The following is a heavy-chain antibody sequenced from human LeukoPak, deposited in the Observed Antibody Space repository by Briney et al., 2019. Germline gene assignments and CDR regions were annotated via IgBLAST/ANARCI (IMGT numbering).Heavy chain of an antibody. Sequence: PSETLSLTCAVYGGSFSGYYWSWIRQPPGKGLEWIGEINHSGSTNCNPSLKSRVTISVDTSKNQFSLKLSSVTAADTAVYYCARGGVYSSSFYNWFDPWGQGTLVTVSS. CDR1: GGSFSGYY. D-gene: IGHD6-13*01. CDR3: ARGGVYSSSFYNWFDP. J-gene: IGHJ5*02. V-gene: IGHV4-34*01. CDR2: INHSGST.